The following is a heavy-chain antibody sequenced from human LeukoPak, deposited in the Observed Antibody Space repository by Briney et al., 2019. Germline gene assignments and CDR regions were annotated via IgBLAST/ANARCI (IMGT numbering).Heavy chain of an antibody. Sequence: GGSLRLSCAASRFTFSSYAMSWVRQAPGKGLDWVSAISGSGGSTYYADSVKGRFTISRDNSKNTLYLQMNNLRPEDTAVYYCARTSYYYDMDVWGPGTTVTVSS. J-gene: IGHJ6*02. CDR2: ISGSGGST. D-gene: IGHD3/OR15-3a*01. CDR3: ARTSYYYDMDV. V-gene: IGHV3-23*01. CDR1: RFTFSSYA.